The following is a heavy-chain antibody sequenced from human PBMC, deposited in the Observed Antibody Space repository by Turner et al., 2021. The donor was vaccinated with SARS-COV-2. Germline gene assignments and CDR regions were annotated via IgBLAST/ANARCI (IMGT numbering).Heavy chain of an antibody. Sequence: QVQLQESGPGLVKPSETLSLTCSVAGGSITSYYWSWIRQAPGKGLEWIGYVYYDGSSNYNPSLKSRVTISVVTSKNQFSLKLTSMTAADTAVYYCASGSGSYSAWYFDYWGQGTLVTVSS. V-gene: IGHV4-59*01. D-gene: IGHD2-21*02. J-gene: IGHJ4*02. CDR2: VYYDGSS. CDR3: ASGSGSYSAWYFDY. CDR1: GGSITSYY.